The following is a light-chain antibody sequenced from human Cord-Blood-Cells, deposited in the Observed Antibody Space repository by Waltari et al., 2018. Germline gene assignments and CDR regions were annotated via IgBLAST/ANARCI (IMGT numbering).Light chain of an antibody. CDR1: SSDVGGYNY. Sequence: QSALTQPASVSGSTGQSITISCTGTSSDVGGYNYVSWYQQHPGKAPKLMIYDVINRPSVVSNRFSGSKSGNTASLTISVLQAEDEADYYCSSYTSSSTLVFGGGTKLTVL. J-gene: IGLJ3*02. CDR3: SSYTSSSTLV. CDR2: DVI. V-gene: IGLV2-14*03.